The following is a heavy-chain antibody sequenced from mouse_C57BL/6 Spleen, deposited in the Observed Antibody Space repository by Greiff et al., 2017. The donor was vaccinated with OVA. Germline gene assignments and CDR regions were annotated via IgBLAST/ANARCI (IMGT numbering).Heavy chain of an antibody. V-gene: IGHV2-2*01. J-gene: IGHJ4*01. Sequence: QVQLQQSGPGLVQPSQSLSITCTVSGFSLTSYGVHWVRQSPGKGLEWLGVIWSGGSTDYNAAFISRLSISKDNSKSQVFFKMNSLQADDTAIYYCARNVITTVVATRAMDYWGQGTSVTVSS. CDR2: IWSGGST. D-gene: IGHD1-1*01. CDR1: GFSLTSYG. CDR3: ARNVITTVVATRAMDY.